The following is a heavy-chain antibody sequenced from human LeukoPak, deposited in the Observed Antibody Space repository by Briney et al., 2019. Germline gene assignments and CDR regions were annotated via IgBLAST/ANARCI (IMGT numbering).Heavy chain of an antibody. J-gene: IGHJ4*02. CDR1: GGSISSGGYY. Sequence: SETLSLTCTVSGGSISSGGYYWSWIRQHPGKGLEWIGYIYYSGSTYYNPSLKSRVTISVDTSKNQFSLKLSSVTAADTAVYYCARASDGSGSYNYFDYWGQGTLVTVSS. D-gene: IGHD3-10*01. CDR2: IYYSGST. CDR3: ARASDGSGSYNYFDY. V-gene: IGHV4-31*03.